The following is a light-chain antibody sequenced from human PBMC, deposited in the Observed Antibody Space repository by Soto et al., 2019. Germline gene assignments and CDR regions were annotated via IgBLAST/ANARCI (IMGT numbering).Light chain of an antibody. CDR2: EIS. Sequence: QSALTQPASVSGSPGQSITISCTGTSIDVGGYNFVSWYQQYPGKAPKLMIFEISNRPSEVSNRFSGSKSGNTASLTISGLQAEDEADYYCSSYTTSSTSVFGTGTKLTVL. J-gene: IGLJ1*01. CDR1: SIDVGGYNF. V-gene: IGLV2-14*01. CDR3: SSYTTSSTSV.